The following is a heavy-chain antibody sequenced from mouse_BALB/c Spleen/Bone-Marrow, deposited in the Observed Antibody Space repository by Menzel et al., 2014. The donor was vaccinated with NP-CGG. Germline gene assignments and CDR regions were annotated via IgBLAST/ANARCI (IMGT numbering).Heavy chain of an antibody. CDR3: AHYYDYDVDY. V-gene: IGHV14-3*02. CDR2: IDPANGNT. CDR1: GFNIKDTY. D-gene: IGHD2-4*01. Sequence: EVKLVESGAELVKPGASVKLSCTASGFNIKDTYMHWVKQRPEQGLEWIGRIDPANGNTKYDPKFQGKATITADTSSKPACLQLSSHTSEDTAVYYCAHYYDYDVDYWGQGTSLTVSS. J-gene: IGHJ2*02.